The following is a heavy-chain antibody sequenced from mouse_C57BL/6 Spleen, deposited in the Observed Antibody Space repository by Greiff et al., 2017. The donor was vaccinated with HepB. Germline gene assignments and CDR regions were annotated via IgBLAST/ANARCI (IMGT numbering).Heavy chain of an antibody. CDR3: TRYYYVSSWYFDV. V-gene: IGHV14-4*01. J-gene: IGHJ1*03. CDR1: GFNIKDDY. CDR2: IDPENGDT. D-gene: IGHD1-1*01. Sequence: VQLQQSGAELVRPGASVKLSCTASGFNIKDDYMHWVKQRPEQGLEWIGWIDPENGDTEYASKFQGKATITADTSSNTAYLQLSSLTSEDTAVYYCTRYYYVSSWYFDVWGTGTTVTVSS.